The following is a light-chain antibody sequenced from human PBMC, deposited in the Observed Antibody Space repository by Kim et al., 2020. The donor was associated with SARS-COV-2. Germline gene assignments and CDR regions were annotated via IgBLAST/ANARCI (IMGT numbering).Light chain of an antibody. CDR2: AAS. Sequence: ASVGDRVTVTCRASQDIANTVAWYQQKPGKVPKVLIYAASTLQSGVPSRFSGSGSGTEFTLTIGSLQTEDVATYYSQKYNSAPWTFGPGTKVDIK. CDR1: QDIANT. CDR3: QKYNSAPWT. V-gene: IGKV1-27*01. J-gene: IGKJ1*01.